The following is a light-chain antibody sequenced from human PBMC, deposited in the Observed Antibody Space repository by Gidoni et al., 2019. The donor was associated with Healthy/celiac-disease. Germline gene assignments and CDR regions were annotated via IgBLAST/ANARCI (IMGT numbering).Light chain of an antibody. CDR2: AAS. V-gene: IGKV1-39*01. J-gene: IGKJ1*01. Sequence: DIQMTQSPSSLSASVGDRVTITCRASQSISSYLNWYQQKPGKAPKLLIYAASSLQSGVPSRCSGSGSGTDFTITISSLQHEDFATYYCQQSYSTPQTFGQXTKVEIK. CDR3: QQSYSTPQT. CDR1: QSISSY.